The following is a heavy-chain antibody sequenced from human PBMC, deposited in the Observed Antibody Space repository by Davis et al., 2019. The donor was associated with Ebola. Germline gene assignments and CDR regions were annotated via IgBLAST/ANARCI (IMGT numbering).Heavy chain of an antibody. V-gene: IGHV4-39*01. J-gene: IGHJ6*02. CDR3: ARGQLWSSSPRYYYYGMDV. D-gene: IGHD6-6*01. CDR1: GGSISSSSYY. Sequence: SETLSLTCTVSGGSISSSSYYWSWIRQPTGKGLEWIGSIYYSGSTYYNPSLNSRVTISVDTSKNQFSLKLSSVTAADTAVDYCARGQLWSSSPRYYYYGMDVWGQGTTVTVSS. CDR2: IYYSGST.